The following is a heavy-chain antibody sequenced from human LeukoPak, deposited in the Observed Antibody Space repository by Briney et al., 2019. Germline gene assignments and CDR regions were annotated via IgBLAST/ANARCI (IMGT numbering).Heavy chain of an antibody. Sequence: GRSLRLSCAASGFTFSSYAMHWARQAPGKGLEWVAVISYDGSNKYYADSVKGRFTISRDNAKNSLYLQMNSLRAEDTAVYYCANQQLVSFDYWGQGTLVTVSS. D-gene: IGHD6-13*01. V-gene: IGHV3-30*04. J-gene: IGHJ4*02. CDR1: GFTFSSYA. CDR3: ANQQLVSFDY. CDR2: ISYDGSNK.